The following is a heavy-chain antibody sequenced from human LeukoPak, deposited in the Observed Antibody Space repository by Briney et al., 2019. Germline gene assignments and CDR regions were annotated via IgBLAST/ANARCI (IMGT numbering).Heavy chain of an antibody. CDR2: IYHTGNT. Sequence: SGTLSLTCAVSGGSITSANWWSWVRQSPGKGLEWIGEIYHTGNTNYNPSLNSRVSISLDASKNQFSLRLTSVTAADTAVYFCARDANGSDLHYYHMDVWGKGTTVTVSS. D-gene: IGHD6-25*01. CDR3: ARDANGSDLHYYHMDV. J-gene: IGHJ6*03. CDR1: GGSITSANW. V-gene: IGHV4-4*02.